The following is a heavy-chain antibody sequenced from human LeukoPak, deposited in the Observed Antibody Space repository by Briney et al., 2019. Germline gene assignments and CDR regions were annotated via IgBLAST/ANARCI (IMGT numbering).Heavy chain of an antibody. CDR1: GGSFSGYY. J-gene: IGHJ4*02. V-gene: IGHV4-34*01. Sequence: SETLSLTCAVYGGSFSGYYWSWIRQPPGKGLEWIGEINHSGSTNYNPSLKSRVTISVDTSKNQFSLKVTSVTAADTALYCCTRDVGGDRVHDHWGPGTLVTVSS. CDR2: INHSGST. CDR3: TRDVGGDRVHDH. D-gene: IGHD2-21*02.